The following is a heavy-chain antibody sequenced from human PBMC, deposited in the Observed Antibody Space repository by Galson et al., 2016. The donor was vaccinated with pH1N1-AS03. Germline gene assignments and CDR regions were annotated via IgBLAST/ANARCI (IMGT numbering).Heavy chain of an antibody. CDR2: ITSSSSSI. J-gene: IGHJ6*02. CDR1: GFTFNRYS. Sequence: SLRLSCADSGFTFNRYSLNWVRQAPGKGLEWVSSITSSSSSIYYADSVKGRFTISRDNAKNSLYLQMNSLRAEDTAVYFCARDRYGGNYGMDVWGQGTTVTVSS. CDR3: ARDRYGGNYGMDV. V-gene: IGHV3-21*01. D-gene: IGHD1-14*01.